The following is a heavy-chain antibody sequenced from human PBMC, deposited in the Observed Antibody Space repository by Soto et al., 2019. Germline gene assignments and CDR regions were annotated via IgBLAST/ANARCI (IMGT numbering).Heavy chain of an antibody. V-gene: IGHV1-3*01. Sequence: ASVKVSCKASGYTFTSYAMHWVRQAPGQRLEWMGWINAGNGNTKYSQKFQGRVTITRDTSASTAYMELSSLRSEDTAVYYCARVRSCSSTSCYGVYYWGQGTLVTVSS. CDR2: INAGNGNT. CDR1: GYTFTSYA. J-gene: IGHJ4*02. D-gene: IGHD2-2*01. CDR3: ARVRSCSSTSCYGVYY.